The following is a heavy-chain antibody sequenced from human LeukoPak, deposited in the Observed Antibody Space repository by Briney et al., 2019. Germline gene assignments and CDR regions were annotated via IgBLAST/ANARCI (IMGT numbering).Heavy chain of an antibody. Sequence: ASVKVSCKASGYTFTSYDINWVRQATGQGLEWMGWMNPNSGNTGYAQKFQGRVTMTRNTSISTAYMELSSLRSEDTAVYYCASETCSGGSCYSPDPYYSYMDVWGKGTTVTVSS. CDR1: GYTFTSYD. CDR3: ASETCSGGSCYSPDPYYSYMDV. CDR2: MNPNSGNT. V-gene: IGHV1-8*01. J-gene: IGHJ6*03. D-gene: IGHD2-15*01.